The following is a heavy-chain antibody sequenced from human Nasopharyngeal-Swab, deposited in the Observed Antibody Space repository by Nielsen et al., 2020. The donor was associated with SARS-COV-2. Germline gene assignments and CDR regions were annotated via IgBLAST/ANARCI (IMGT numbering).Heavy chain of an antibody. CDR1: GFTFSSFG. CDR2: IAHDASNE. J-gene: IGHJ4*02. Sequence: LTRAASGFTFSSFGMHWVRQAPGKGLEWVAFIAHDASNEYYGDSVKGRFSISRDSSKNTLYLQMDSLRGEDTAVYYCARDAPAHYGAFYWGRGTLVTVSS. CDR3: ARDAPAHYGAFY. D-gene: IGHD4-17*01. V-gene: IGHV3-30*03.